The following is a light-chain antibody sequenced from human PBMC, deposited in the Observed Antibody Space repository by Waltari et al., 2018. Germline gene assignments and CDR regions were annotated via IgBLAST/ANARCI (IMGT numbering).Light chain of an antibody. CDR1: QSISSY. J-gene: IGKJ3*01. CDR2: AAS. CDR3: QQSYSIFT. V-gene: IGKV1-39*01. Sequence: DIQMTQSPSSLSASVGDRVTITCRASQSISSYLNWYQQKPGKAPKLLIYAASSLQSGVPSRFSGSGSGIDFTLTISSLQPEDFATYYCQQSYSIFTFGPGTKVDIK.